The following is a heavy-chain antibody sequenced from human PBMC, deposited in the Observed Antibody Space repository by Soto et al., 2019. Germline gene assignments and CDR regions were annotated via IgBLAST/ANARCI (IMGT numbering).Heavy chain of an antibody. D-gene: IGHD2-2*01. J-gene: IGHJ5*02. CDR1: GASITSYY. Sequence: SETLSLTCSVSGASITSYYWSWIRQPPGKGLEWIGYIYHSGSPSYSPSLKSRVTISVDTSKNQLSLRLVSVTAADTALYFCAREDFGSCSSTTCLNWFDPWGQGTLVTVSS. CDR3: AREDFGSCSSTTCLNWFDP. CDR2: IYHSGSP. V-gene: IGHV4-59*01.